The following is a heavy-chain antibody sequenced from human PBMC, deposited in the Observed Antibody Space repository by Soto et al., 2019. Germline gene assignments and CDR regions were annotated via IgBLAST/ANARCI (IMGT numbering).Heavy chain of an antibody. D-gene: IGHD3-3*01. CDR3: AKGGPAFGVVIDYGMDV. V-gene: IGHV3-23*01. CDR2: ISGSGGST. J-gene: IGHJ6*02. CDR1: GFTFSSYA. Sequence: EVQLLESGGGLVQPGGSLRLSCAASGFTFSSYAMSWVRQAPGKGLEWVSAISGSGGSTYYADSVKGRFTISRDNSKKTLYLQMNSLSAEDTAVYYCAKGGPAFGVVIDYGMDVWGQGTTVTVSS.